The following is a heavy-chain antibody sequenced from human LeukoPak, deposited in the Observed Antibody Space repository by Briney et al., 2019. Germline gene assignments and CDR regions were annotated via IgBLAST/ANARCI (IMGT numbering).Heavy chain of an antibody. Sequence: ASVKVSCKASGGTFSSYAISWVRRAPGQGLEWMGGIIPIFGTANYAQKFQGRVTITADESTSTAYMELSSLRSEDTAVYYCAVGAPYYDILTGHKTLNRFDPWGQGTLVTVSS. CDR3: AVGAPYYDILTGHKTLNRFDP. V-gene: IGHV1-69*13. CDR1: GGTFSSYA. D-gene: IGHD3-9*01. J-gene: IGHJ5*02. CDR2: IIPIFGTA.